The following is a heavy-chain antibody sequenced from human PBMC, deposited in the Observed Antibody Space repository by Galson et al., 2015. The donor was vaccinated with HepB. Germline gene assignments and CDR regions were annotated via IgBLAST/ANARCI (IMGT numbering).Heavy chain of an antibody. J-gene: IGHJ4*02. V-gene: IGHV1-18*01. D-gene: IGHD3-10*01. CDR2: ISAYNGNT. CDR3: ARKHYYGSGSYYESSAVFDY. Sequence: SVKVSCKASGYTFTNYGISWVRQAPGQGLEWMAWISAYNGNTNYAQKLQGRVTMTTDTSTSTAYMELRSLRSDDTAVYYCARKHYYGSGSYYESSAVFDYWGQGTLVTVSS. CDR1: GYTFTNYG.